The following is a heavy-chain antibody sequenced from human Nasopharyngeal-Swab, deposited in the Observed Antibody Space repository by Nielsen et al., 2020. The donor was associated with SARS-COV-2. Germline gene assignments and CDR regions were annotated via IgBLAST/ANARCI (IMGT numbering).Heavy chain of an antibody. D-gene: IGHD6-19*01. CDR3: ARDGLQWLVPDH. Sequence: GGSLRLSYAASGFNFGSYNMHWVRQAPGKGLEWVAVLYYDGTKDFYGDSVKGRFTISRDNSKNTLYLEMNSLRPEDTAVYYCARDGLQWLVPDHWGQGTLVTVSS. CDR2: LYYDGTKD. V-gene: IGHV3-33*01. J-gene: IGHJ4*02. CDR1: GFNFGSYN.